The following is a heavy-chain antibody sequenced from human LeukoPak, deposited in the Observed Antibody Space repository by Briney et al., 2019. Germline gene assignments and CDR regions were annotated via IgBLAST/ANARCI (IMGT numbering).Heavy chain of an antibody. CDR3: KSQDY. CDR2: IKEDGSVK. Sequence: GGSLRLTCAASGFTFSSYAMSWVRQAPGKGLECLANIKEDGSVKNYVDSVKGRFTISRDNAKNSLYLQMNSLRAEDTAVYFCKSQDYWGQGTLVTVSS. J-gene: IGHJ4*02. V-gene: IGHV3-7*01. CDR1: GFTFSSYA.